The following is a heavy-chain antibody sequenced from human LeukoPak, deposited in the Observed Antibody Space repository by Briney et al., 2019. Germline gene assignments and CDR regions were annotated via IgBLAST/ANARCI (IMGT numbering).Heavy chain of an antibody. CDR1: GYTFTSYD. CDR2: MNPNSGNT. V-gene: IGHV1-8*01. D-gene: IGHD6-13*01. CDR3: ARGSRGIAGYYFDY. Sequence: GASVKVSCKASGYTFTSYDINWVRQATGQGLEWMGWMNPNSGNTGYAQKFQGRVTMTRNTSISTAYMELSSLRSEDTAVYYCARGSRGIAGYYFDYWGQGTLVTVSS. J-gene: IGHJ4*02.